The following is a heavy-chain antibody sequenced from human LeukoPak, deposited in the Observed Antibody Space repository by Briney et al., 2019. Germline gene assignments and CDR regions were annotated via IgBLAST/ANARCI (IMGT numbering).Heavy chain of an antibody. D-gene: IGHD6-19*01. CDR1: GFTFSSYW. CDR3: ARDALVAVASIFDY. CDR2: IKQDGSEI. Sequence: GGSLTLSCAASGFTFSSYWMTWVRQAPGKRLEWVANIKQDGSEINYVDSVKSRVTISGDNAKNSLYLQMNSLRAEDTAVYYCARDALVAVASIFDYWGQGTLVTVSS. J-gene: IGHJ4*02. V-gene: IGHV3-7*01.